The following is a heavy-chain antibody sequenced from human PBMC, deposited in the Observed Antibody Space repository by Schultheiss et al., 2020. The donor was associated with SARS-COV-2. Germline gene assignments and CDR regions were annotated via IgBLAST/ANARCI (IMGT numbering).Heavy chain of an antibody. V-gene: IGHV4-59*01. CDR3: ARVYGGVDY. J-gene: IGHJ4*02. Sequence: SETLSLTCTVSGGSISSYYWSWIRQPPGKGLEWIGYIYYSGSTNYNPSLKNRVTISVDTSKNQFSLKLSSVTAADTAVYYCARVYGGVDYWGQGTLVTVSS. CDR2: IYYSGST. D-gene: IGHD4-23*01. CDR1: GGSISSYY.